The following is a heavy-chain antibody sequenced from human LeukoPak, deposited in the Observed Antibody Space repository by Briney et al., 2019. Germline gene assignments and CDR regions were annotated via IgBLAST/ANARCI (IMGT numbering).Heavy chain of an antibody. D-gene: IGHD6-6*01. J-gene: IGHJ4*02. Sequence: PGGSLRLSCAASGFTFSSYAMHWVRQAPGKGLEWVAVISYDGSNKYYADSVKGRFTISRDNSKTTLYLQMNSLRAEDTAVYYCARLYSSSSQKYYFDYWGQGTLVTVSS. CDR3: ARLYSSSSQKYYFDY. CDR1: GFTFSSYA. V-gene: IGHV3-30*01. CDR2: ISYDGSNK.